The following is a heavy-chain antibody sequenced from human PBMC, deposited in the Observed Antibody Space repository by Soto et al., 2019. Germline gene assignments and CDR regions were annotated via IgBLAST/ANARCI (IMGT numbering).Heavy chain of an antibody. J-gene: IGHJ5*02. D-gene: IGHD1-1*01. CDR2: TYFMSLWYN. Sequence: SQTLSLTCAISGDSVSSSSAAWNWIRQSPSRDLEWLGMTYFMSLWYNDYAVSVKCRITFNPDTSKNHFSLQLNSVTPEDTAVYYCASWTDWFDPWGQGTLVTVSS. V-gene: IGHV6-1*01. CDR1: GDSVSSSSAA. CDR3: ASWTDWFDP.